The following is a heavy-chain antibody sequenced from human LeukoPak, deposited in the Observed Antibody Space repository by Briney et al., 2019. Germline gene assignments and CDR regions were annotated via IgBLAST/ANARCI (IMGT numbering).Heavy chain of an antibody. V-gene: IGHV3-15*01. D-gene: IGHD2-2*01. Sequence: GGSLRLSCTASGFTFSNAWMSWVRKAPGKGQEWVGRIKSKTDGGTTDYAAPVKGRFTISRADSKNTMYLIMHSMKTEYTAVYYCTTDPSMVVVPAADNWFDPWGQGTLITVSS. CDR2: IKSKTDGGTT. CDR3: TTDPSMVVVPAADNWFDP. CDR1: GFTFSNAW. J-gene: IGHJ5*02.